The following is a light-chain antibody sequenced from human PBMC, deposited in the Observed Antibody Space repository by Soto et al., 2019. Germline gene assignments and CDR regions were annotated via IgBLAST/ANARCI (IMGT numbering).Light chain of an antibody. CDR1: QAISSH. V-gene: IGKV1-9*01. J-gene: IGKJ3*01. Sequence: DIQLTQSPSFLSASVGGRVTITCRASQAISSHLAWYQQKPGKAPNLLIYGASTLQSGVPSRFSGSGSGTQFTLTISSLQPEDFATYYYQQLNSYPLTFGPGTTVDIK. CDR3: QQLNSYPLT. CDR2: GAS.